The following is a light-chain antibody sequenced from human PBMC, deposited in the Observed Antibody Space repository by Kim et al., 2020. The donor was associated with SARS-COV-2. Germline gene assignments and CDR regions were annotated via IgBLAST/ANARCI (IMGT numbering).Light chain of an antibody. CDR2: EDN. CDR3: QSYDSSNRV. V-gene: IGLV6-57*03. J-gene: IGLJ3*02. Sequence: GKTVTRPGTRSSGSIASNYVQWYQQRPGSAPTTVIYEDNQRPSGVPDRFSGSIDSSSNSASLTISGLKTEDEADYYCQSYDSSNRVFGGGTQLTVL. CDR1: SGSIASNY.